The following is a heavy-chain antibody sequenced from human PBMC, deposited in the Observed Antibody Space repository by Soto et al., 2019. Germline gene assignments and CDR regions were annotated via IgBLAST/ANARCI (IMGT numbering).Heavy chain of an antibody. V-gene: IGHV3-21*01. CDR3: VRDSLMRTS. Sequence: PGGSQILCCAGAGFTFSSYRMNWVRQAPGKGLEWVASISSGSTYIDYADALKGRFTISRDDAKNSVYLQMNSLRDEDTAVYYCVRDSLMRTSWGQGARVNVSS. J-gene: IGHJ5*02. CDR1: GFTFSSYR. D-gene: IGHD2-8*01. CDR2: ISSGSTYI.